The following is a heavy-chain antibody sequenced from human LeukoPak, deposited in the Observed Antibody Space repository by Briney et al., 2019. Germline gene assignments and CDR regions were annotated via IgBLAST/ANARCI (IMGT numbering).Heavy chain of an antibody. CDR1: GFIFKNYA. Sequence: GGSLRLSCAASGFIFKNYAMSWVRQAPGKGLEWVSIISGTSDTTRYGDSVRGRFTTSRDNPRNTLYLQMNSLRVDDTAVYYCAKAGATIGGAFDIWGQGTMVTVSS. CDR2: ISGTSDTT. CDR3: AKAGATIGGAFDI. D-gene: IGHD3-3*01. J-gene: IGHJ3*02. V-gene: IGHV3-23*01.